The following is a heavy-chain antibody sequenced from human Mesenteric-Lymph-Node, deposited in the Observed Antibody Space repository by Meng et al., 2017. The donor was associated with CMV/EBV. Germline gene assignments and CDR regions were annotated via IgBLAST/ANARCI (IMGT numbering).Heavy chain of an antibody. CDR2: IRHKAKGGTV. D-gene: IGHD2-15*01. CDR3: AREDIVVVEGALYHYYGMDV. J-gene: IGHJ6*02. CDR1: GITFSDYY. V-gene: IGHV3-71*01. Sequence: GESLKISCAASGITFSDYYMRWVRQAPGQGLEWVRLIRHKAKGGTVEYTTSVKGRFTISRDDSKSITYLQMNSLRVEDTAVYYCAREDIVVVEGALYHYYGMDVWGQGTTVTVSS.